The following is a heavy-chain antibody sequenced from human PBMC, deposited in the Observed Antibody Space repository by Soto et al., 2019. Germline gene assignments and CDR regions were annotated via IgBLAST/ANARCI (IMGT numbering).Heavy chain of an antibody. D-gene: IGHD3-22*01. CDR2: IWYDGSNK. J-gene: IGHJ4*02. V-gene: IGHV3-33*01. Sequence: PXVSLRLSCAASGFTFSSYGMHWVRQAPGKGLEWVAVIWYDGSNKYYADSVKGRFTISRDNSKNTLYLQMNSLRAEDTAVYYCARASAPYYYDSGGYYPPVDYWGQGTLVTVSS. CDR1: GFTFSSYG. CDR3: ARASAPYYYDSGGYYPPVDY.